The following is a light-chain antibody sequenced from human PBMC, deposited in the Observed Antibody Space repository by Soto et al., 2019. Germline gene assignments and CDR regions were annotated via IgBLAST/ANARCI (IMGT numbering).Light chain of an antibody. V-gene: IGKV1-8*01. CDR3: QQYYSYPST. CDR1: QGISSY. J-gene: IGKJ3*01. CDR2: AAS. Sequence: AIRMTQSPSSFSASTGDRVTITCRASQGISSYLAWYQQKPGKAPKLLIYAASTLQSGVPSRFSGIGSGTDFTLTISCLQSEDFATYYCQQYYSYPSTFGPGTKVDIK.